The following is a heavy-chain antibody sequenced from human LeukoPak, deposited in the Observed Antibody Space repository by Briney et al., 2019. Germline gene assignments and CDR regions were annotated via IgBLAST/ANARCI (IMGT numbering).Heavy chain of an antibody. CDR3: ARYGFSAVWQGGWHAFDI. V-gene: IGHV1-46*01. Sequence: GASVTVSCKASGYTFTSYYVHWVRQAPGQGLQWMGIINSTTGDTIYAQKFQGRVTMTRDMSTDTVYMELSSLRSEDTAVYYCARYGFSAVWQGGWHAFDIWGHGTMVTVSS. CDR1: GYTFTSYY. CDR2: INSTTGDT. J-gene: IGHJ3*02. D-gene: IGHD5-24*01.